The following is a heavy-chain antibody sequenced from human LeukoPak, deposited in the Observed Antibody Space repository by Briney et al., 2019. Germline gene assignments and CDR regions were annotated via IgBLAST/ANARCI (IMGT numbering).Heavy chain of an antibody. CDR1: GYSISSGYY. D-gene: IGHD3-10*01. Sequence: SETLSLTCTVSGYSISSGYYWGWIRQPPGKGLEWIGSIYHSGSTYYNPSLKSRVTISVDTSKNQFSLKLSSVTAADTAVYYCARVRWFGEPLSAWGQGTLVTVSS. CDR2: IYHSGST. J-gene: IGHJ5*02. CDR3: ARVRWFGEPLSA. V-gene: IGHV4-38-2*02.